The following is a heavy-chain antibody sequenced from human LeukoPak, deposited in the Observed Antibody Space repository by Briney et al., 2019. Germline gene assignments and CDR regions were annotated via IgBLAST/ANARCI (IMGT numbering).Heavy chain of an antibody. D-gene: IGHD6-13*01. CDR2: ISSSSYI. J-gene: IGHJ4*02. V-gene: IGHV3-21*01. CDR3: ARDRVAAAGTY. CDR1: GFTFRSYS. Sequence: GSLSLSCAASGFTFRSYSMNWVRQAPGKGLEWVSSISSSSYIYYADSVKGRFTISRDNAKNSLYLQMNSLRAEDTAVYYCARDRVAAAGTYWGQGTLVTVSS.